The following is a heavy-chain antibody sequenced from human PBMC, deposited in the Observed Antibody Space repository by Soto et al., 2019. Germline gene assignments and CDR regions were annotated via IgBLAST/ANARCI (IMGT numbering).Heavy chain of an antibody. Sequence: PSETLCLTCAVYGGSFRGYYWSWIRQPPGKGLEWIGEINHSGSTNYNPSLKSRVTISVDTSKNQFSLKLSSVTAADTAVYYCARLSVRYCSGGSCSQLDYWSQGTLVTVSS. V-gene: IGHV4-34*01. J-gene: IGHJ4*02. D-gene: IGHD2-15*01. CDR3: ARLSVRYCSGGSCSQLDY. CDR1: GGSFRGYY. CDR2: INHSGST.